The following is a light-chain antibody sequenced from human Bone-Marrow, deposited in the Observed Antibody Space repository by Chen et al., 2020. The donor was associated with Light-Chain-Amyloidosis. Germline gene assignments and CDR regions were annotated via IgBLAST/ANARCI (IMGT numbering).Light chain of an antibody. J-gene: IGLJ2*01. CDR2: RDT. V-gene: IGLV3-25*03. CDR3: QSADRGGTYEVI. CDR1: DLPTKY. Sequence: SYELTQPPSVSVSPGQTARITCSGDDLPTKYAYWYQQKPGQAPVLVIHRDTERPSGISERFSGSSAGTTATLTISGVQAEDEAEYHCQSADRGGTYEVIFGGGTKLTVL.